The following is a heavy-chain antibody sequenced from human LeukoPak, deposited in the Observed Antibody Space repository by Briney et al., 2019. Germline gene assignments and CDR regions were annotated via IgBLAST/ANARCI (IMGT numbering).Heavy chain of an antibody. D-gene: IGHD3-9*01. Sequence: GGSLRLSXAASGFTFSTYWMHWVCQAPGKGLVWVSRISTDGTGTNYADSVKGRFTISRDNGNNTLYLQMNSLRAEDTAVYYCARTIGSKNAFDIWGQGTMVTVSS. CDR1: GFTFSTYW. V-gene: IGHV3-74*01. J-gene: IGHJ3*02. CDR3: ARTIGSKNAFDI. CDR2: ISTDGTGT.